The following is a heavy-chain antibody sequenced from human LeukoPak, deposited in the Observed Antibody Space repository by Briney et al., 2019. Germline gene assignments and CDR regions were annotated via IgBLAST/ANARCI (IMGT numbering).Heavy chain of an antibody. V-gene: IGHV4-61*08. D-gene: IGHD1/OR15-1a*01. Sequence: SETLSLTCTVSGGSVRSAGYYWSWIRQPPGKGLEWIGYIYYSGSTNYNPSLKSRVTILVDTSKNQFSLKLSSVTAADTAVYYCAKQYSTLATHFDYWGQGTLVTVSS. J-gene: IGHJ4*02. CDR2: IYYSGST. CDR3: AKQYSTLATHFDY. CDR1: GGSVRSAGYY.